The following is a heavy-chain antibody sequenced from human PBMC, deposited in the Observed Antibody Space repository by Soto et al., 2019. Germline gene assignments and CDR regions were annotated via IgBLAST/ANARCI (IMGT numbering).Heavy chain of an antibody. CDR2: ISYDGSNK. D-gene: IGHD4-17*01. J-gene: IGHJ4*02. CDR3: ARAFAGTTVVTRDYFDY. CDR1: GFTFSSYA. V-gene: IGHV3-30-3*01. Sequence: GSLRPSCAASGFTFSSYAMHWVRQAPGKGLEWVAVISYDGSNKYYADSVKGRFTISRDNSKNTLYLQMNSLRAEDTAVYYCARAFAGTTVVTRDYFDYWGPGTVVTVSS.